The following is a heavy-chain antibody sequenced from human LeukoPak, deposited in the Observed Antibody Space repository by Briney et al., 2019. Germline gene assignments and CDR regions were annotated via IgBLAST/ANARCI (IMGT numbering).Heavy chain of an antibody. CDR3: ARDFNDFWSGYQPAYYYYYMDV. CDR2: INPSCGST. D-gene: IGHD3-3*01. J-gene: IGHJ6*03. CDR1: GYTFSSYY. V-gene: IGHV1-46*01. Sequence: ASVKFSCKASGYTFSSYYIHWVRQAPGQGLEWIGIINPSCGSTTYAQKFQGRVTMTRDTSTSTVYMEVSSLRSEDTAVYYCARDFNDFWSGYQPAYYYYYMDVWGIGTTVTVSS.